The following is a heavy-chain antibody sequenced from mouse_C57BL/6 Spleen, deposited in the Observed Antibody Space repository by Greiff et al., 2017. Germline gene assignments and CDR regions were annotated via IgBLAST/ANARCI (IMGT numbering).Heavy chain of an antibody. V-gene: IGHV1-69*01. D-gene: IGHD1-1*01. CDR2: IDPSDSYT. J-gene: IGHJ2*01. Sequence: VQLQQPGAELVMPGASVKLSCKASGYTFTSYWMHWVKQRPGQGLEWIGEIDPSDSYTNYNQKFKGKSTLTVDKSSSTAYMQLSSLTSEDSAVYYCARQGYGSSYEGYFDYWGQGTTLTVSS. CDR3: ARQGYGSSYEGYFDY. CDR1: GYTFTSYW.